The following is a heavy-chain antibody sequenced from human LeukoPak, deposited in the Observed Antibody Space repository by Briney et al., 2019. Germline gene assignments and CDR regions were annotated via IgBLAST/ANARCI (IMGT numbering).Heavy chain of an antibody. D-gene: IGHD4-17*01. CDR1: GFTFSSFG. V-gene: IGHV3-30*18. J-gene: IGHJ1*01. Sequence: PGRSLRLSCAASGFTFSSFGMHWVRQAPGQGLEWVAVISFDGSNQYYADSVKGRLTIYRDNFKNTVYLQMNSLRAEETAVYYGAKSHPPTVTTEEGEYLQHWGQGTLVTVSS. CDR2: ISFDGSNQ. CDR3: AKSHPPTVTTEEGEYLQH.